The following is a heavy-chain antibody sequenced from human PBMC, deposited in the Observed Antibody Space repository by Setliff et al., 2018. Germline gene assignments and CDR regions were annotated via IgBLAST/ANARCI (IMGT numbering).Heavy chain of an antibody. V-gene: IGHV1-2*02. CDR1: GYNFTGYY. J-gene: IGHJ2*01. Sequence: ASVKVSCKASGYNFTGYYMYWVRQAPGQGLEWMGWINPNSGGTNYAQKFQGRVSMARDTSISTAFLELNGLRSDDTAVYYCTKDLKKWLQFGWYFDLWGRGTLVTVSS. CDR3: TKDLKKWLQFGWYFDL. D-gene: IGHD5-12*01. CDR2: INPNSGGT.